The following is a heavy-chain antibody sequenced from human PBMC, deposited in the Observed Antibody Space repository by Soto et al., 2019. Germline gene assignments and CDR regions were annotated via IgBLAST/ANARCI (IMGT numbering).Heavy chain of an antibody. V-gene: IGHV3-30*18. Sequence: QVQLVESGGGVVQPGRSLRLSCAVSGFRFSDYGMHWVRQAPGKGLDWVAVISYDGKNKYYADSVKGRFTVSRDTSKNTLYLQMNSLRAEDTAVYYCAKDLWRYVVGATYDYWGQGTLVTVSS. CDR2: ISYDGKNK. J-gene: IGHJ4*02. CDR1: GFRFSDYG. D-gene: IGHD1-26*01. CDR3: AKDLWRYVVGATYDY.